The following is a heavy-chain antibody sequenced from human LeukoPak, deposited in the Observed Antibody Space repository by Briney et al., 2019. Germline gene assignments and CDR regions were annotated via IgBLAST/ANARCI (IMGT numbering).Heavy chain of an antibody. Sequence: PGGSLRLSCAASGFTFSTSWMSWVRQAPGKGLEWVGRIKSKTDGGTTDYAAPVKGRFTISRDDSKNTLYLQMNSLKTEDTAVYYCMAIVVVPAATEDYYFDYWGQGTLVTVSS. CDR2: IKSKTDGGTT. D-gene: IGHD2-2*03. J-gene: IGHJ4*02. V-gene: IGHV3-15*01. CDR1: GFTFSTSW. CDR3: MAIVVVPAATEDYYFDY.